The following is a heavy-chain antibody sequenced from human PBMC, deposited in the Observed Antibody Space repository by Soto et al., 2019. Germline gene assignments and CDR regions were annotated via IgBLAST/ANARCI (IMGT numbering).Heavy chain of an antibody. Sequence: GGSLRLSCAASGFTFSSYSMHWVRQAPGKGLAWVAVISYDGSNKYYADSVKGRFTISRDNSKNTLYLQMNSLRAEDTAVYYCAKDGQYYDFWSGQGYYYGMDVWGQGTTVTVSS. CDR3: AKDGQYYDFWSGQGYYYGMDV. CDR1: GFTFSSYS. V-gene: IGHV3-30*18. J-gene: IGHJ6*02. CDR2: ISYDGSNK. D-gene: IGHD3-3*01.